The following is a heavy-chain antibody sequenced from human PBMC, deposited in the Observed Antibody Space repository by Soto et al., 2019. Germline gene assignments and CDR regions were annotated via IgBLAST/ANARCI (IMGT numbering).Heavy chain of an antibody. V-gene: IGHV1-3*01. D-gene: IGHD2-15*01. CDR3: ARDQGLCSGGSCWGYFDY. Sequence: GASVKVSFKAPGYTFTHNAIPWVLQAPRQMLEWMGWINAANGNTKYSQKFQGRVTITRDTSASTAYMELSSLRSEDTAVYYCARDQGLCSGGSCWGYFDYWGQGTLVTVSS. J-gene: IGHJ4*02. CDR1: GYTFTHNA. CDR2: INAANGNT.